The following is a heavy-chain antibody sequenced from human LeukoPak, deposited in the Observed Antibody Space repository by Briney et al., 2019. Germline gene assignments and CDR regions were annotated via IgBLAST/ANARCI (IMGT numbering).Heavy chain of an antibody. CDR2: INHNSGGT. Sequence: GASVKVSCKASGYTFTGYYMHWVRQAPGQGLEWMGRINHNSGGTNYAQTFQGRVTMTTDTSISTAYMELSRLRSDDTAVYYCARATTVTTGRSFDYWGQGTLVTVSS. D-gene: IGHD4-17*01. V-gene: IGHV1-2*06. J-gene: IGHJ4*02. CDR1: GYTFTGYY. CDR3: ARATTVTTGRSFDY.